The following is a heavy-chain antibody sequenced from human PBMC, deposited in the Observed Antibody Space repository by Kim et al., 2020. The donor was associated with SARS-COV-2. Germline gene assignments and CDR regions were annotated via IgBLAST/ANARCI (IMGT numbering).Heavy chain of an antibody. CDR2: ISGTGDST. V-gene: IGHV3-23*01. Sequence: GGSLRLSCVASGYTFSSYAMGWVRQTPGKGLEWVSAISGTGDSTYYADSVKGRFTISRDSSMNTLYLQMSSLRAEDTAVYYCARVLTTYWFFDLGAVAP. D-gene: IGHD2-2*01. J-gene: IGHJ2*01. CDR1: GYTFSSYA. CDR3: ARVLTTYWFFDL.